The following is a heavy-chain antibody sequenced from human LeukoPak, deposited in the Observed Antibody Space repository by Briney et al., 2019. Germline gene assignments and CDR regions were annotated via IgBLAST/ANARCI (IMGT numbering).Heavy chain of an antibody. CDR3: ARDYGAFDI. Sequence: GGSLRLSCAASGFTFSNYWMHWVRQAPGKGLVWVSHINSDGSTTTYADSVKGRFTISRDNAKNTVYLQMNSLRAEDTAVYYCARDYGAFDIWGQGTMVTVSS. J-gene: IGHJ3*02. CDR2: INSDGSTT. V-gene: IGHV3-74*01. D-gene: IGHD3-10*01. CDR1: GFTFSNYW.